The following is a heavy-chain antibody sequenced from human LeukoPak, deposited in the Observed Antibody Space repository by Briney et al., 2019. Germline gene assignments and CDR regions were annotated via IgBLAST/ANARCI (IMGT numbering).Heavy chain of an antibody. CDR3: ARGLVGAGRDAFDI. Sequence: GESLKISCKGFGYKFSNYWIGWVRQRPGKGLEWMTIIYPDDSETRYSPSFEGQVTISADKSISTAYQQWSSLKASDTAMYYCARGLVGAGRDAFDIWGQGTMVTVSS. V-gene: IGHV5-51*01. CDR2: IYPDDSET. J-gene: IGHJ3*02. CDR1: GYKFSNYW. D-gene: IGHD1-26*01.